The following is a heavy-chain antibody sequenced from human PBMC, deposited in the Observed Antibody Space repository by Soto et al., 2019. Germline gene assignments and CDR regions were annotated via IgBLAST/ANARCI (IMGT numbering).Heavy chain of an antibody. Sequence: ASVKVSCKASGYTFTSYGISWVRQAPGQGLEWVGWISAHNGDTRYAQNLQGRITMTTDTFTNTAYMELTRLTSDDTAVYSCARDWSRYYDSSGLMWFYWGQGTLVTVSS. V-gene: IGHV1-18*01. CDR2: ISAHNGDT. D-gene: IGHD3-22*01. CDR3: ARDWSRYYDSSGLMWFY. J-gene: IGHJ4*02. CDR1: GYTFTSYG.